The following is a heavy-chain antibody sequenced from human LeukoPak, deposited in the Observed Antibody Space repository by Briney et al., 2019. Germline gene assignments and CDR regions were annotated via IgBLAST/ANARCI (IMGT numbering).Heavy chain of an antibody. D-gene: IGHD5-12*01. CDR3: ARHSQWLRKYYFDY. CDR2: IIPILGIA. J-gene: IGHJ4*02. Sequence: GASVKVSCKASGGTFSSYTISWVRQAPGQGLEWMGRIIPILGIANYAQKFQGRVTITADESTSTAYMELSSLRSEDTAVYYCARHSQWLRKYYFDYWGQGTLVTVSS. V-gene: IGHV1-69*02. CDR1: GGTFSSYT.